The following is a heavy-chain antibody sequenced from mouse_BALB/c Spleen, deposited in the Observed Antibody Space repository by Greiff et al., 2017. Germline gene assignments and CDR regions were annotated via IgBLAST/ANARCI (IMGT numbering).Heavy chain of an antibody. CDR1: GFTFSSYG. CDR2: ISSGGSYT. J-gene: IGHJ4*01. Sequence: EVKLMESGGDLVKPGGSLKLSCAASGFTFSSYGMSWVRQTPDKRLEWVATISSGGSYTYYPDSVKGRFTISRDNAKNTLYLQMSSLKSEDTAMYYCARHDAMDYWGQGTSVTVSS. CDR3: ARHDAMDY. V-gene: IGHV5-6*01.